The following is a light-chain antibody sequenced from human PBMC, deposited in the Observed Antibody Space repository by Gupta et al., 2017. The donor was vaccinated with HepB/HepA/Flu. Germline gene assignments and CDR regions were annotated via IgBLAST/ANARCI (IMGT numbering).Light chain of an antibody. CDR1: ESVNRN. CDR2: GAS. V-gene: IGKV3-15*01. CDR3: QQYNNWPPLT. Sequence: EIVMTQSPATLSVSLGERATLSCRASESVNRNLAWYQQKPGQGPRLLIYGASTRATGIPARFSGTGSGTEFTLTISSLQSEDFAVYYCQQYNNWPPLTFGGGTKVEIK. J-gene: IGKJ4*01.